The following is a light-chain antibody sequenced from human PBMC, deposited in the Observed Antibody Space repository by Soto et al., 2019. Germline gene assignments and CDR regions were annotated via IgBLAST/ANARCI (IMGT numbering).Light chain of an antibody. J-gene: IGLJ2*01. CDR3: QTWDSSTGGV. CDR2: QDN. Sequence: SYELTQPPSVSVSPGQTASITCSGDKLGNKYACWYQQKPGQSPMLVIYQDNERPSGIPERFSGSNSGNTATLTISGTQAMDEADYYCQTWDSSTGGVFGGGTQLTVL. CDR1: KLGNKY. V-gene: IGLV3-1*01.